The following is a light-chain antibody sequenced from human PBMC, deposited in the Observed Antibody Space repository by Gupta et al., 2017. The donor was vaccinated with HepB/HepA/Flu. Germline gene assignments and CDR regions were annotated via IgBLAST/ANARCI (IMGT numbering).Light chain of an antibody. CDR3: QQYYDTPPT. CDR2: WAS. J-gene: IGKJ1*01. V-gene: IGKV4-1*01. Sequence: DFVMTQSPDSLAVSLCERATINCKSSQSVFYDSNKKNYLAWYQQKSGQPPKLLIHWASSRESGVPDRCSGSGSGTDFALTISSLQTEDVAVYYCQQYYDTPPTFGRRTRVEIK. CDR1: QSVFYDSNKKNY.